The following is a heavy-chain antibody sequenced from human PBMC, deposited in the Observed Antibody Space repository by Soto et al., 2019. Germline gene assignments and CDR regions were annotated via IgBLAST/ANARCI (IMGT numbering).Heavy chain of an antibody. D-gene: IGHD4-17*01. CDR1: GDSVSSNSAG. V-gene: IGHV6-1*01. Sequence: SQTLSLTCAITGDSVSSNSAGWSWVRQSPSRGLEWLGRTYYRSKWYYEYAVSVRGRITINPDTSKNQFSLKLSSVTAADTAVYYCARDVYGDYFDYWGQGTLVTVSS. J-gene: IGHJ4*02. CDR3: ARDVYGDYFDY. CDR2: TYYRSKWYY.